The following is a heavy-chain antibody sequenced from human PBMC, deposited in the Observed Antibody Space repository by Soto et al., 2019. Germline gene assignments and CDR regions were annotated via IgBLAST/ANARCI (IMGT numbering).Heavy chain of an antibody. D-gene: IGHD3-10*01. CDR2: IIPILGIA. Sequence: QVQLVQSGAEVKKPGSSVKVSCKASGGTFSSYTISWVRQAPGQGLEWMGRIIPILGIANYAQKFQGRVTITADKSTSTAYMGLSSLRSEDTAVYYCARDPGSRYFDYWGQGTLVTVSS. J-gene: IGHJ4*02. CDR3: ARDPGSRYFDY. V-gene: IGHV1-69*08. CDR1: GGTFSSYT.